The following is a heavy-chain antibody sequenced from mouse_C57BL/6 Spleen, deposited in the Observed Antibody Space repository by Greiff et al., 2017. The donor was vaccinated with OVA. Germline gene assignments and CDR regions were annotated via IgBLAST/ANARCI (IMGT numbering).Heavy chain of an antibody. CDR2: IDPSDSYT. V-gene: IGHV1-69*01. J-gene: IGHJ2*01. Sequence: VQLQQPGAELVMPGASVKLSCKASGYTFTSYWMHWVKQRPGQGLEWIGEIDPSDSYTNYNQKFKGKSTLTVDKSSSTAYMQLSSLTSEDSAVYYCARRPYGNSFDYWGQGTTLTVSS. CDR3: ARRPYGNSFDY. CDR1: GYTFTSYW. D-gene: IGHD2-1*01.